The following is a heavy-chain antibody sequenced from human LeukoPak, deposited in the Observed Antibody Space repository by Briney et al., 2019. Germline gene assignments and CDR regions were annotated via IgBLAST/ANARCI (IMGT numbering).Heavy chain of an antibody. V-gene: IGHV1-2*06. CDR1: GYTFTGYY. CDR2: INPNSGGT. D-gene: IGHD1-1*01. CDR3: ARVLATGTTHRLIPDY. Sequence: ASVKVSCKASGYTFTGYYMHWVRQAPGQGLEWMGRINPNSGGTSYAQKFQGRVTMTRDTSISTAYMELSRLRSDDTAVYYCARVLATGTTHRLIPDYWGQGTLVTVSS. J-gene: IGHJ4*02.